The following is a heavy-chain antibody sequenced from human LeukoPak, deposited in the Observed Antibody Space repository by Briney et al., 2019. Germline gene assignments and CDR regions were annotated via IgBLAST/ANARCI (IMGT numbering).Heavy chain of an antibody. V-gene: IGHV3-49*04. CDR2: IRAKSYGGTT. D-gene: IGHD4-17*01. J-gene: IGHJ4*02. CDR1: GITFSDYA. CDR3: TGGDYGEFDY. Sequence: PGGSLRLSCTTSGITFSDYAVTWVRQAPGKGLEWVGFIRAKSYGGTTDFVASVKGRFTISRGDSKNTVNLQMNSLKTEDTAVYYCTGGDYGEFDYWGQGTLVTVSS.